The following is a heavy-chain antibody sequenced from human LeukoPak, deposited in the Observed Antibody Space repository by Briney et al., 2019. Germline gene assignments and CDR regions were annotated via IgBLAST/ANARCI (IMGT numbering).Heavy chain of an antibody. D-gene: IGHD5-18*01. CDR1: GFTFSSYA. CDR2: ISGSGGST. J-gene: IGHJ4*02. CDR3: AKDRKGYSYANFDY. Sequence: GGSLRPSCAASGFTFSSYAMSWARQAPGKGLEWVSAISGSGGSTYYADSVKGRFTISRDNSKNTLYLQMNSLRAEDTAVYYCAKDRKGYSYANFDYWGQGILVTVSS. V-gene: IGHV3-23*01.